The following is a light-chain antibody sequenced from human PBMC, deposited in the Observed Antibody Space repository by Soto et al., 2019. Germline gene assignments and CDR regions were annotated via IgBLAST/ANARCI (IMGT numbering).Light chain of an antibody. Sequence: DIQMTQSPSTLSASVGDRLTITSRASQSISSWLAWYQQKPGKAPKLLIFDASSLQSGVPSRFSGSGSGTEFTLTISSLQPDDFATYYCQQYDTYSRTFGQGTKVDI. J-gene: IGKJ1*01. CDR2: DAS. CDR1: QSISSW. V-gene: IGKV1-5*01. CDR3: QQYDTYSRT.